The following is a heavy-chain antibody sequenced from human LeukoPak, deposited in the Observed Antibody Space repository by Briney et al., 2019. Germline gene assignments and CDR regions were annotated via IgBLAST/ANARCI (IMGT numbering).Heavy chain of an antibody. CDR3: ARGRGIHYYDSSGYPPLDY. CDR1: GGSFGGYY. Sequence: SETLSLTCAVYGGSFGGYYWSWLRQPPGKGLEWIGEINHSGSTNYNPSLKSRVTISVDTSKNQFSLKLSSVTAADTAVYYCARGRGIHYYDSSGYPPLDYWGQGTLVTVSS. V-gene: IGHV4-34*01. CDR2: INHSGST. D-gene: IGHD3-22*01. J-gene: IGHJ4*02.